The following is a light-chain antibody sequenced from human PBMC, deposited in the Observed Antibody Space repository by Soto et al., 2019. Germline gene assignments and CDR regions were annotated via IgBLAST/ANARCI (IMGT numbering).Light chain of an antibody. Sequence: EIVLTQSPSTLSLSPGEGATISCRASQSISSFLSWYQQRPGQAPRLLIYDASNRATGIPARFSGSGSGTDFTLTIRRLEPEDFAVYYCQQYGSSYPWTFGQGTKVDIK. CDR1: QSISSF. J-gene: IGKJ1*01. CDR2: DAS. CDR3: QQYGSSYPWT. V-gene: IGKV3-20*01.